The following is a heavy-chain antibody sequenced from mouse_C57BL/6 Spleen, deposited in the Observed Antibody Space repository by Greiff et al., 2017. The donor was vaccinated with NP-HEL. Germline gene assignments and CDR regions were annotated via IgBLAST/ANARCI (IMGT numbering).Heavy chain of an antibody. CDR2: IDPSDSYT. D-gene: IGHD1-1*01. V-gene: IGHV1-69*01. Sequence: QVQLKQPGAELVMPGASVKLSCKASGYTFTSYWMHWVKQRPGQGLEWIGEIDPSDSYTNYNQKFKGKSTLTVDKSSSTAYMQLSSLTSEDSAVYYCARRGRSYFDYWGQGTTLTVSS. CDR1: GYTFTSYW. J-gene: IGHJ2*01. CDR3: ARRGRSYFDY.